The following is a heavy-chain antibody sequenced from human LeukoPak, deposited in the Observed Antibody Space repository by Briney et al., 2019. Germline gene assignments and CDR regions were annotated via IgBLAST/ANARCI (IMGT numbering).Heavy chain of an antibody. J-gene: IGHJ3*02. V-gene: IGHV4-4*07. CDR1: GGSISSYY. Sequence: SETLSLTCTVSGGSISSYYWSWIRQPAGKGLEWIGRIYTSGSTNYNPSLKSRVTMSVDTSKNQFSLKLSSVTAADTAVYYCARERGYCSSTSCYLGAFDIWGQGTMVTVSS. CDR3: ARERGYCSSTSCYLGAFDI. CDR2: IYTSGST. D-gene: IGHD2-2*01.